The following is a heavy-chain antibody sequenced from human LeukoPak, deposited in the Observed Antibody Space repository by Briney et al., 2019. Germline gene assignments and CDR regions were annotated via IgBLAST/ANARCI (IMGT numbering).Heavy chain of an antibody. V-gene: IGHV3-23*01. D-gene: IGHD2-21*01. J-gene: IGHJ5*02. CDR1: GFTFSSYA. Sequence: GGSLRLSCAASGFTFSSYAMSWVRQAPGKGLEWVSAISDSGGSTYYADSVKGRFTISRDNSKNTLYLQMNSLRAEDTAVYYCARDYGPYPGCSWFDPWGQGTLVTVSS. CDR2: ISDSGGST. CDR3: ARDYGPYPGCSWFDP.